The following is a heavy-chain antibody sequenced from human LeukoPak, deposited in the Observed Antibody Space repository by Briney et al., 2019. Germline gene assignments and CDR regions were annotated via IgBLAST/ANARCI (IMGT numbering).Heavy chain of an antibody. D-gene: IGHD4-17*01. J-gene: IGHJ4*02. CDR2: ISSSSSYI. CDR3: ARGETVTTRYGLDY. Sequence: GGSLRLSCAASGFTFSSYSMNWVRQAPGKGLEWVSSISSSSSYIYYADSVKGRFTISRDNAKDSLYLQMNSLRAEDTAVYYCARGETVTTRYGLDYWGQGTLVTVSS. CDR1: GFTFSSYS. V-gene: IGHV3-21*01.